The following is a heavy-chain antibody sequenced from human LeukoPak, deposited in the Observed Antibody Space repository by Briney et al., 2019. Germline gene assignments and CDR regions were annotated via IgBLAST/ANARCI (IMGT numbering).Heavy chain of an antibody. CDR3: ARHLGGETSDDYYYYGMDV. V-gene: IGHV3-48*03. Sequence: GRSLRLSCATSGFTFSNLEMNWVSQAPGKGLEWLSYISRRSSTIYYADGVKSRFTVSRDNAENSLYLQMASLSAEDTAVYYCARHLGGETSDDYYYYGMDVWGQGTTVIVSS. CDR1: GFTFSNLE. J-gene: IGHJ6*02. CDR2: ISRRSSTI. D-gene: IGHD3-16*01.